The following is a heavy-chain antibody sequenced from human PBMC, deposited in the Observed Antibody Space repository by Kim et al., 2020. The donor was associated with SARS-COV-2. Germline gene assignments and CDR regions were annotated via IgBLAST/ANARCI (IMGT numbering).Heavy chain of an antibody. D-gene: IGHD3-3*01. CDR3: AKNLDFGVVINSPFDY. J-gene: IGHJ4*02. Sequence: YVKGRFTISRDNAKNTLYLQMNSLRAEDTAVYYCAKNLDFGVVINSPFDYWGQGPLVTVSS. V-gene: IGHV3-23*01.